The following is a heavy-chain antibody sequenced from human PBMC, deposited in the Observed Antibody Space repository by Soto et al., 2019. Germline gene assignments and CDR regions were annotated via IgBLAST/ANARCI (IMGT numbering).Heavy chain of an antibody. V-gene: IGHV3-7*05. CDR1: GFTFSSYW. Sequence: SCKASGFTFSSYWMSWVRQAPGKGLEWVANIKQDGSEKYYVDSVKGRFTISRDNAKNSLYLQMNSLRAEDTAVYYCYSGSWSEAYYYYGMDVWGQGTTVTVSS. D-gene: IGHD6-13*01. CDR2: IKQDGSEK. J-gene: IGHJ6*02. CDR3: YSGSWSEAYYYYGMDV.